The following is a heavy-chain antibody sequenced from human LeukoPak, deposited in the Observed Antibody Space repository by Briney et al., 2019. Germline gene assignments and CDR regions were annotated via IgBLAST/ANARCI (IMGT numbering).Heavy chain of an antibody. CDR2: ISSSSSYI. CDR1: GFTFSSYE. V-gene: IGHV3-21*01. CDR3: ARGKIVGATHFDY. Sequence: GGSLRLSCAASGFTFSSYEMNWVRQAPGKGLEWVSSISSSSSYIYYADSVKGRFTISRDNAKNSLYLQMNSLRAEDTAVYYCARGKIVGATHFDYWGQGTLVTVSS. J-gene: IGHJ4*02. D-gene: IGHD1-26*01.